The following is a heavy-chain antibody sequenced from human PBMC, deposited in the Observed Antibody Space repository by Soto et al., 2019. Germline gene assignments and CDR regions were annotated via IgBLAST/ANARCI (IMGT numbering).Heavy chain of an antibody. CDR2: ISSSSSTI. CDR3: ARVRIAAAGPIGGYYYMDV. V-gene: IGHV3-48*01. D-gene: IGHD6-13*01. CDR1: GFTFSSYS. Sequence: GGSLRLSCAASGFTFSSYSMNWVRQAPGKGLEWVSYISSSSSTIYYADAVMGRFTISRDNAKNSLYLQMNSLRAEDTAVFYCARVRIAAAGPIGGYYYMDVWGKGTTVTVSS. J-gene: IGHJ6*03.